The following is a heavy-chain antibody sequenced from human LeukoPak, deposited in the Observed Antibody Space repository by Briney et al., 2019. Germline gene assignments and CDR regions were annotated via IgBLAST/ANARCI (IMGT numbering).Heavy chain of an antibody. D-gene: IGHD3-3*01. CDR3: ATITYYDFWSGPPNWFDP. V-gene: IGHV4-59*05. J-gene: IGHJ5*02. CDR1: DGSISSYY. CDR2: IYYSGST. Sequence: SETLSLTCTVSDGSISSYYWSWIRQPPGKGLEWIGSIYYSGSTYYNPSLKSRVTISVDTSKNQFSLKLSSVTAADTAVYYCATITYYDFWSGPPNWFDPWGQGTLVTVSS.